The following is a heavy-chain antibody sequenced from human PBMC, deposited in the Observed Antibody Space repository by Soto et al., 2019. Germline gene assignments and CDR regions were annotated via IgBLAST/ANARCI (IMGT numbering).Heavy chain of an antibody. CDR2: IYHSGST. CDR3: ARALSGRYSDTFDI. Sequence: QLQLQESGSGLVKPSQTLSPTCVVSGGSISSGGYSWSWIRQPPGKGLEWIGYIYHSGSTYYNPSLKSRVTISVDRSKNQFSLKLSSVTAADTAVYYCARALSGRYSDTFDIWGQGTMVTVSS. J-gene: IGHJ3*02. CDR1: GGSISSGGYS. V-gene: IGHV4-30-2*01. D-gene: IGHD1-26*01.